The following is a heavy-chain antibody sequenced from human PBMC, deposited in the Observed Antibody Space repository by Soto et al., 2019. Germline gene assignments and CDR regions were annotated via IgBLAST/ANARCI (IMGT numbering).Heavy chain of an antibody. Sequence: SETLSLTCTVSGDSIISSDFYWGWDRQPPGKGLEWIGSIFYLGSSYYNPSLKSRVTMSVDTSKNQFSLRLRSVTAADTALYFCARHSLALRKNNWFDPWGQGIMVTVSS. CDR2: IFYLGSS. CDR3: ARHSLALRKNNWFDP. D-gene: IGHD3-3*02. CDR1: GDSIISSDFY. V-gene: IGHV4-39*01. J-gene: IGHJ5*02.